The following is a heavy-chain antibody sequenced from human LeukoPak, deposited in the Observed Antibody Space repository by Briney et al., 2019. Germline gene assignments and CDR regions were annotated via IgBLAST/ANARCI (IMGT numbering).Heavy chain of an antibody. CDR2: INPAGTET. D-gene: IGHD2-15*01. CDR1: GFSFSAYW. J-gene: IGHJ4*02. CDR3: ARFGYVAAVDL. V-gene: IGHV3-7*01. Sequence: GGSLRLSCAASGFSFSAYWMTWVCQAPGTGLEWVANINPAGTETYYVDPVKGRFTISRDNAKNLLYLRMNSLRAEDTAVYYCARFGYVAAVDLWGQGTLVTVSS.